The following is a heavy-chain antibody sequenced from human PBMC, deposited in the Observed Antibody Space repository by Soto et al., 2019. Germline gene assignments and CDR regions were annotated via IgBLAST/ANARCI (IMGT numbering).Heavy chain of an antibody. V-gene: IGHV3-30-3*01. J-gene: IGHJ4*02. D-gene: IGHD2-15*01. Sequence: QVQLVESGGGVVQPGRSLRLSCAASGFTFSSYAMHWVRQAPGKGLEWVAVISYDGSNKYYADCVKGRFTISRDNSKNTLYRQRNSLRAEDTAVYYRARGGAAADYWGQGTLVTVSS. CDR3: ARGGAAADY. CDR1: GFTFSSYA. CDR2: ISYDGSNK.